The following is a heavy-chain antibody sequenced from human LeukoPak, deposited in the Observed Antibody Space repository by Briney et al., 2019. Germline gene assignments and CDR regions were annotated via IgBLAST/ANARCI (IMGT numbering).Heavy chain of an antibody. D-gene: IGHD6-19*01. CDR2: MSPNSGDT. Sequence: ASVKVSCKASGYTFTSYDFNWVRQATGQRPEWMGWMSPNSGDTGYAQKFQDRVTMTRNTSISTAYMELSSLRSDDTAVYYCASSIAVAGTWADYFDYWGQGTLVTVSS. CDR3: ASSIAVAGTWADYFDY. CDR1: GYTFTSYD. V-gene: IGHV1-8*01. J-gene: IGHJ4*02.